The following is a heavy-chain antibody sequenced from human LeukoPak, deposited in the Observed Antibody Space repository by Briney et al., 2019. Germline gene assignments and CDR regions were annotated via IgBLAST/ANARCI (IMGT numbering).Heavy chain of an antibody. CDR1: GFTVNSNY. CDR3: ASSSWSRSNWFDP. Sequence: PGGSLRLSCAASGFTVNSNYMTWVRQAPGKGLEWVSVIHSGGSTFYADFVKGRFTISRDNSKNTLYLQMNGLRTDDTAVYYCASSSWSRSNWFDPWGQGTLVTVSS. J-gene: IGHJ5*02. CDR2: IHSGGST. V-gene: IGHV3-66*02. D-gene: IGHD6-13*01.